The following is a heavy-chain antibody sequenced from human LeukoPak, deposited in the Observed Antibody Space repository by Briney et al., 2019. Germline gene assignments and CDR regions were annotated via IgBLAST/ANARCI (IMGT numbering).Heavy chain of an antibody. CDR2: IYYSGST. CDR1: GGSISSGDYY. Sequence: PSETPSLTCTVSGGSISSGDYYWSWIRQPPGKGLEWIGYIYYSGSTYYNPSLKSRVTISVDTSKNQFSLKLSSVTAADTAVYYCARVESEIAPSHPYNWFDPWGQGTLVTVSS. J-gene: IGHJ5*02. CDR3: ARVESEIAPSHPYNWFDP. V-gene: IGHV4-30-4*01. D-gene: IGHD6-13*01.